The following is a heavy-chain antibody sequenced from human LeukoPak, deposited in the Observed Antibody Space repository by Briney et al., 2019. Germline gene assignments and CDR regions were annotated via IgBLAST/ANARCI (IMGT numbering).Heavy chain of an antibody. D-gene: IGHD4-11*01. CDR3: ARDDNYGIFVNVDY. CDR1: GYILTDYY. Sequence: ASVTVSCKASGYILTDYYMHWVRQAPGQGLEWMGWISTSTGDTKYTQTFQGRVTLTTDTSTSTAYMELSSLRSDDTAVYYCARDDNYGIFVNVDYWGQGTLVTVSS. CDR2: ISTSTGDT. J-gene: IGHJ4*02. V-gene: IGHV1-2*02.